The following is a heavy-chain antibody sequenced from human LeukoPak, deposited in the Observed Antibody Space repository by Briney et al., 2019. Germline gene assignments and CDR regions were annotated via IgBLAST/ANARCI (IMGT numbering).Heavy chain of an antibody. CDR2: IYYSGST. CDR3: ARDKDAFDI. J-gene: IGHJ3*02. V-gene: IGHV4-61*01. CDR1: GGSVSSGSYY. Sequence: SETLSLTCTVYGGSVSSGSYYWNWIRQPAGKGLEWIGYIYYSGSTNYNLSLKSRVTISVDTSKNQFSLKLSSVTAADTAVYYCARDKDAFDIWGQGTMVTVSS.